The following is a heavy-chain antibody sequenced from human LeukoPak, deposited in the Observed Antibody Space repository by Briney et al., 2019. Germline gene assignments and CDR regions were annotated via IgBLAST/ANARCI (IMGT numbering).Heavy chain of an antibody. CDR1: GYTLTSYY. CDR3: ARENIGEWELPRYFDY. Sequence: ASVKVSCKASGYTLTSYYMHWVRQAPGQGLEWMGIINPSGGSTSYAQKFQGRVTMTRDMSTSTVYMELSSLRSEDTAVYYCARENIGEWELPRYFDYWGQGTLVTVSS. D-gene: IGHD1-26*01. CDR2: INPSGGST. J-gene: IGHJ4*02. V-gene: IGHV1-46*01.